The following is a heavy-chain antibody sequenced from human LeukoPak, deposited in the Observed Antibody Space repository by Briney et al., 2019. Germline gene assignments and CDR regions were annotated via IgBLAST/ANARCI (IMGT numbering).Heavy chain of an antibody. D-gene: IGHD6-6*01. CDR3: ARLRSSVAARPWHYYYYMDV. CDR2: IYTSGST. Sequence: SETLSLTCTVSGGSISSYYWSWIRQPPRKGPEWIGYIYTSGSTNYNPSLKSRVTISVDTSKNQFSLKLSSVTAADTAVYYCARLRSSVAARPWHYYYYMDVWGKGTTVTVSS. V-gene: IGHV4-4*09. J-gene: IGHJ6*03. CDR1: GGSISSYY.